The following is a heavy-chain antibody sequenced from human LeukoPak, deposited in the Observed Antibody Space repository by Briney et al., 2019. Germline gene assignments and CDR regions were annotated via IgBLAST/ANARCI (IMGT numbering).Heavy chain of an antibody. Sequence: PGGSLRLSCAGSGFTFTKARMNWVRQTPERGLEGVGRIKSKTDGGTTDYAALIKGRITNSRDDSRDTMYLQMNSLKTEDTAKYYCTIQLPPYGPIDYWGQGTLVTVSS. CDR1: GFTFTKAR. CDR2: IKSKTDGGTT. V-gene: IGHV3-15*01. CDR3: TIQLPPYGPIDY. D-gene: IGHD4-17*01. J-gene: IGHJ4*02.